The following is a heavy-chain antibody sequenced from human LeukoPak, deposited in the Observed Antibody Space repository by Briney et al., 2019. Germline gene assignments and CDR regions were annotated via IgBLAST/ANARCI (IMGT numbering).Heavy chain of an antibody. CDR3: ARDEVVAAPNYFGMVV. CDR1: GYTFTSYD. Sequence: ASVKVSCKASGYTFTSYDINWVRQATGQGLEWMGWMNPNSGNTGLAQKFQGRVTLTRDTSLSTAYMELSNLRSDDTAVYYCARDEVVAAPNYFGMVVWGQGTTVSVSS. V-gene: IGHV1-8*01. D-gene: IGHD2-15*01. CDR2: MNPNSGNT. J-gene: IGHJ6*02.